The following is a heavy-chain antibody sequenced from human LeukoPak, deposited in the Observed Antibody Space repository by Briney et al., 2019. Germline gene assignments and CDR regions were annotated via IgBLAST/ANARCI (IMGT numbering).Heavy chain of an antibody. J-gene: IGHJ4*02. CDR1: GFTFSSYE. Sequence: GGSLRLSCAASGFTFSSYEMNWVRQAPGKGLVWVSYISSSGSTIYYADSVKGRFTISRDNAKNSLYLQMNSLRAEDTAVYYCARSDYTDPYFDYWGQGTLVTVSS. V-gene: IGHV3-48*03. D-gene: IGHD4-11*01. CDR3: ARSDYTDPYFDY. CDR2: ISSSGSTI.